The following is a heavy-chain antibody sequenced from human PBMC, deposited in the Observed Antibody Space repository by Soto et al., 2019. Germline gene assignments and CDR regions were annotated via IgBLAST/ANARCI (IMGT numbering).Heavy chain of an antibody. CDR1: GFIFSMHW. CDR2: INENGDAQ. D-gene: IGHD2-21*01. CDR3: AREGVWHLDREFEV. Sequence: EVQLVESGGGLVQPGGSLRLSCEASGFIFSMHWMRWVRQAPGKGLEWVANINENGDAQYYVGSLRGRFTVSRDNTKNSLYLQMNNVRVDDTAVYYCAREGVWHLDREFEVWGQGTMVTVSS. J-gene: IGHJ3*01. V-gene: IGHV3-7*01.